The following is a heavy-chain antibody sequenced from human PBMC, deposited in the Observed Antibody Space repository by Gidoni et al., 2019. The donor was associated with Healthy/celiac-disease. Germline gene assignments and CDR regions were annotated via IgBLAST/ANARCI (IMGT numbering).Heavy chain of an antibody. D-gene: IGHD2-15*01. Sequence: SSNSYAISWVRQAPGQGLEWMGGIIPIFGTANYAQKFQGRVTITADESTSTAYMELSSLRSEDTAVYYCASSPLRYCSGGSCLSWFDPWGQGTLVTVSS. V-gene: IGHV1-69*01. CDR2: IIPIFGTA. CDR1: SSNSYA. J-gene: IGHJ5*02. CDR3: ASSPLRYCSGGSCLSWFDP.